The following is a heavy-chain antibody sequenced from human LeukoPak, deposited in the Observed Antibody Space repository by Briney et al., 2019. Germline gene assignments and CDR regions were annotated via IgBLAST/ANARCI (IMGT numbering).Heavy chain of an antibody. CDR2: IKQDGSEK. J-gene: IGHJ4*02. V-gene: IGHV3-7*01. Sequence: QPGGSLRLSCAASGFTFGSYWMSWFRQAPGKGLEWVANIKQDGSEKNYVGSVKGRFTISRDNAENSVYLQMNSLRAEGTAVYYCARVGWFGELTRHPGGDSWGQGTLVTVST. D-gene: IGHD3-10*01. CDR1: GFTFGSYW. CDR3: ARVGWFGELTRHPGGDS.